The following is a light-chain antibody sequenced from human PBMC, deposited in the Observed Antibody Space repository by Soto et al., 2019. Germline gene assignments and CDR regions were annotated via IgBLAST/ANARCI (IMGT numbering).Light chain of an antibody. Sequence: DFLMTQSPSTLSASVGDRVTITCRASQSISDRLAWYQQKPGNAPKLLIYKASSLQSGVPSRFSGSGSGTEFTLTIISLQPDDFAMYYCQQYNRYRWTFGQGTKVEIK. CDR1: QSISDR. J-gene: IGKJ1*01. V-gene: IGKV1-5*03. CDR2: KAS. CDR3: QQYNRYRWT.